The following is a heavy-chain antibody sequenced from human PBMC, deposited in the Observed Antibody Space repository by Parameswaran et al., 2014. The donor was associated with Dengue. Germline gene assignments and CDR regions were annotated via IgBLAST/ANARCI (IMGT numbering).Heavy chain of an antibody. CDR2: ISAYNGNT. CDR3: AREGATYYYGSGSYIVGAFDI. Sequence: SWVRQAPGQGLEWMGWISAYNGNTNYAQKLQGRVTMTRDTSTSTVYMELSSLRSEDTAVYYCAREGATYYYGSGSYIVGAFDIWGQGTMVTVSS. V-gene: IGHV1-18*01. D-gene: IGHD3-10*01. J-gene: IGHJ3*02.